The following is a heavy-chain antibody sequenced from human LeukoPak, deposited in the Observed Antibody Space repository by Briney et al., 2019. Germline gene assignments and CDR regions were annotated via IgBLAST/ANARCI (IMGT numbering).Heavy chain of an antibody. Sequence: PSETLSLTCAVYGGSFSSYYWSWIRQPPGKGLEWIGYIYYSGSTNYNPSLKSRVTISVDTSKNQFSLKLSSVTAADTAVYYCARASTYYYGSRRSDWFDPWGQGTLVTVSS. CDR3: ARASTYYYGSRRSDWFDP. CDR2: IYYSGST. V-gene: IGHV4-59*01. J-gene: IGHJ5*02. D-gene: IGHD3-22*01. CDR1: GGSFSSYY.